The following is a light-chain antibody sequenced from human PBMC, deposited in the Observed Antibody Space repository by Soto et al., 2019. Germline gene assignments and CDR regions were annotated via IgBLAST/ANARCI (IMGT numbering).Light chain of an antibody. J-gene: IGLJ2*01. V-gene: IGLV2-23*01. CDR1: SSAVGSYNF. CDR3: CSYAGSSTLV. CDR2: ENI. Sequence: QYALTQPASVSVSRGQSITISCTGNSSAVGSYNFVSWYQQHPGKAPKLMIYENIKRPSGVSNRFSGSKSGNTASLTISGLQAEDEADYWCCSYAGSSTLVFGGGTKLTVL.